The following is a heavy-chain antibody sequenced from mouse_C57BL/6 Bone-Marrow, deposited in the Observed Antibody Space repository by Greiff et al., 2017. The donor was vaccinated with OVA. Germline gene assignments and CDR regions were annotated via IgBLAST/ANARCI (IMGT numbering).Heavy chain of an antibody. V-gene: IGHV1-54*01. CDR2: INPSNGGT. J-gene: IGHJ2*01. Sequence: VQLQESGAELVRPGTSVKVSCKASGYAFTNYLIEWVKQRPGQGLEWIGNINPSNGGTNYNEKFKSKATLTVDKSSSTAYMQLSSLTSEDSAVYYCACPITTVVATDYWGQGTTLTVSS. D-gene: IGHD1-1*01. CDR1: GYAFTNYL. CDR3: ACPITTVVATDY.